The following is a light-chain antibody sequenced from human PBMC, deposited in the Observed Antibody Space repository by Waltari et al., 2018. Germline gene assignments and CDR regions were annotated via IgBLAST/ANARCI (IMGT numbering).Light chain of an antibody. CDR3: QHYVRLPVT. CDR2: VAS. CDR1: QSVGRS. V-gene: IGKV3-20*01. J-gene: IGKJ1*01. Sequence: EIVLTQSPGTLSLSPGERPPLPCGASQSVGRSLAWYQQNLGQAPRLLIYVASIRATGIPDRFSGGGSGTDFSLTISRLEPEDFAAYHCQHYVRLPVTFGQGTKVEIK.